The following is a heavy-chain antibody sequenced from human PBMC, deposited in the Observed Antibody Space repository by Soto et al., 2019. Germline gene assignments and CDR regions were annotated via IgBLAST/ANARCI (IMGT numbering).Heavy chain of an antibody. V-gene: IGHV4-39*01. CDR3: GRRKMVRGVICWFDP. D-gene: IGHD3-10*01. CDR2: IYYSGST. Sequence: QLQLQESGPGLVKPSETLSLTCTVSGGSISSSSYYWGWIRQPPGKGLEWIGSIYYSGSTYYNPSLKSRVSISVDTSKNQFSLKLSSVTAADTAVYYCGRRKMVRGVICWFDPWGQGTLVTVSS. J-gene: IGHJ5*02. CDR1: GGSISSSSYY.